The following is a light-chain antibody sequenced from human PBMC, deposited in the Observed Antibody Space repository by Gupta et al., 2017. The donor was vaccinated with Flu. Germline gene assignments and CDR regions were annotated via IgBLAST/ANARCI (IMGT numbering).Light chain of an antibody. Sequence: SNIVTNTVNLYKQLPGTAPKLLIYSSYQRPSGVPDRFSGSKSGTSASLAISGLQSEDEADYYCAAWDDSLNGYYVFGTGTKVTVL. CDR2: SSY. CDR1: SNIVTNT. J-gene: IGLJ1*01. CDR3: AAWDDSLNGYYV. V-gene: IGLV1-44*01.